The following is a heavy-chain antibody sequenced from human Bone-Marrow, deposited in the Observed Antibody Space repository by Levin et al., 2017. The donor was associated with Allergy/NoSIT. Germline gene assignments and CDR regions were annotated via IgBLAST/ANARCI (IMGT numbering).Heavy chain of an antibody. Sequence: PGGSLRLSCSASGFTFSSYAMHWVRQAPGKGLEYVSAISSNGGSTYYADSVKGRFTISRDNSKNTLYLQMSSLRAEDTAVYYCVKAPSWIQLWLLDYWGQGTLVTVSS. D-gene: IGHD5-18*01. J-gene: IGHJ4*02. V-gene: IGHV3-64D*06. CDR3: VKAPSWIQLWLLDY. CDR2: ISSNGGST. CDR1: GFTFSSYA.